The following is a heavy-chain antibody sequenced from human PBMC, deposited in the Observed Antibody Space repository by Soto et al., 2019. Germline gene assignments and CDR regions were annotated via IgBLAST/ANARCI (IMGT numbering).Heavy chain of an antibody. V-gene: IGHV3-30*18. CDR1: GFTFSSYG. J-gene: IGHJ4*02. Sequence: QVQLVESGGGVVQPGRSLRLSCAASGFTFSSYGMQWVRQAPGKGLEWVAVISYEGRIQYYADSVKGRFTISRDNSKDTLYLQMNSLRTEDTAVYYCAKEGTTKRSYYFDFWGQGTLVTASS. CDR2: ISYEGRIQ. D-gene: IGHD1-26*01. CDR3: AKEGTTKRSYYFDF.